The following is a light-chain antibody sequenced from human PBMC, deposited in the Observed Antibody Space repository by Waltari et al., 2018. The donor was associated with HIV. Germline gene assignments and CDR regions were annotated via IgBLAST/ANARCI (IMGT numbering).Light chain of an antibody. CDR1: SSDVGGYNY. CDR3: SSYTSSSTFYVV. Sequence: QSALTQPASVSGSPGQSITISCTGTSSDVGGYNYVSWYQQHPGKAPKLMIYDVSNRPSGVSNRCSGAKSGNTASLTISGLQAEYEADYYCSSYTSSSTFYVVFGGGTKLTVL. V-gene: IGLV2-14*01. J-gene: IGLJ2*01. CDR2: DVS.